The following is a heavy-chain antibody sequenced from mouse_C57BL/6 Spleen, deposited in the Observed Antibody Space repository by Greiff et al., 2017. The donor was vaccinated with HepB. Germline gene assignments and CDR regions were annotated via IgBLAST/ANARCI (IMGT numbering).Heavy chain of an antibody. CDR2: ISSGSSTI. CDR3: AKNWDGFYAMDY. V-gene: IGHV5-17*01. D-gene: IGHD4-1*01. J-gene: IGHJ4*01. CDR1: GFTFSDYG. Sequence: EVKLLESGGGLVKPGGSLKLSCAASGFTFSDYGMHWVRQAPEKGLEWVAYISSGSSTIYYADTVKGRFTISRDNAKNTLFLQMTSLRSEDTAMYYCAKNWDGFYAMDYWGQGTSVTVSS.